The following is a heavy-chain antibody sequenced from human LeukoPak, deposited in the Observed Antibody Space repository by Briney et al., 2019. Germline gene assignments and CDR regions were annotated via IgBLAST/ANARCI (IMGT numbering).Heavy chain of an antibody. CDR1: GFTLSIYE. CDR3: AREGISSSDPFDY. V-gene: IGHV3-48*03. Sequence: GGSLRLSCAATGFTLSIYEMNWVRQAPGKGLEWVSYISSSGRTIYYADSVKGRFTISRDNAKNSLYLQMNSLRAEDTAVYYCAREGISSSDPFDYWGQGTLVTVSS. CDR2: ISSSGRTI. J-gene: IGHJ4*02. D-gene: IGHD2-15*01.